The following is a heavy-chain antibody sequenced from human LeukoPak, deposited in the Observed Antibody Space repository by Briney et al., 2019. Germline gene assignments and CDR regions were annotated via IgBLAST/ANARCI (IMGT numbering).Heavy chain of an antibody. Sequence: ASVKVSCKASGYTFTSYGISWVRQAPGQGLEWMGWINPHSGDTQYGQKFQGRVTMTRDTSISTASMELSRLRSDDTAVYFCARGQYYGDITFPLHYWGQGTLVTVSS. V-gene: IGHV1-2*02. J-gene: IGHJ4*02. CDR1: GYTFTSYG. D-gene: IGHD4-17*01. CDR2: INPHSGDT. CDR3: ARGQYYGDITFPLHY.